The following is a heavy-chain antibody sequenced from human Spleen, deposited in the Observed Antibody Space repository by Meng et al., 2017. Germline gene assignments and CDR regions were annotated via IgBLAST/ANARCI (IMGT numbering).Heavy chain of an antibody. CDR3: LIGAAGEV. Sequence: QVQLQESGPGLVKPSETLSLTCAVSGDSITNHNWWAWVRQPPGKGLEWIGEIPHRGSSAYNPSLKSRVSMSIDKSKNQFSRKRTPVTAADTAVYHCLIGAAGEVWGQGTLVTVSS. CDR2: IPHRGSS. V-gene: IGHV4-4*02. D-gene: IGHD6-19*01. CDR1: GDSITNHNW. J-gene: IGHJ1*01.